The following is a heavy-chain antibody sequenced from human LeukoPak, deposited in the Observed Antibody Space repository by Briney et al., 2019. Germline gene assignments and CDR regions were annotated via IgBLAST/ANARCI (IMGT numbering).Heavy chain of an antibody. V-gene: IGHV3-7*01. CDR2: INQDGSEK. CDR1: GFTFSSYW. J-gene: IGHJ6*02. D-gene: IGHD3-10*01. CDR3: ARDTTYGSGSYYISHYGMDV. Sequence: GGSLRLSCAASGFTFSSYWMSWVRQAPGKGLEWVANINQDGSEKYYVDSVKGRFTISRDNAKNSLYLQMNSLRAEDTAVYYCARDTTYGSGSYYISHYGMDVGGQGTTVTVS.